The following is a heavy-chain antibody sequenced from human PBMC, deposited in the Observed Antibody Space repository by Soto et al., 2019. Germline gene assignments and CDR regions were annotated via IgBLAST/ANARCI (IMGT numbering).Heavy chain of an antibody. CDR1: GFAFSTYG. CDR2: TWHDGGNK. V-gene: IGHV3-33*01. Sequence: QVQLVESGGGVVQSGRSLRLSCAASGFAFSTYGMHWVRQAPGKGLEWVAMTWHDGGNKYYADSVKGRFTISRDNSKNELDLQMNSLRAEDTAVYYCASEREWLFAVDYWGQGTLVTVSS. J-gene: IGHJ4*02. CDR3: ASEREWLFAVDY. D-gene: IGHD3-9*01.